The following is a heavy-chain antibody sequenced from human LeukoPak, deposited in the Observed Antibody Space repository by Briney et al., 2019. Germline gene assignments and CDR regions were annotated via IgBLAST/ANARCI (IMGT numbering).Heavy chain of an antibody. D-gene: IGHD1-20*01. CDR1: GGTFSSYA. V-gene: IGHV1-69*10. J-gene: IGHJ4*02. CDR3: ARGGGRITGTTFDY. CDR2: IIPILGIA. Sequence: SVKVSCKASGGTFSSYAISWVRQAPGQGLEWMGRIIPILGIAKYGQKFQGRVTITADKSTSTAYMELSSLRSEDTAVYYCARGGGRITGTTFDYWGQGTLVTVSS.